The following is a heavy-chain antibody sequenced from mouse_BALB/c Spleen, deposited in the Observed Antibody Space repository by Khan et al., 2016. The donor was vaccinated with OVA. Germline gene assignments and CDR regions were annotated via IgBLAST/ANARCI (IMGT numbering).Heavy chain of an antibody. V-gene: IGHV2-9*02. CDR3: ATLYGDEPY. J-gene: IGHJ3*01. CDR2: IWAGGST. D-gene: IGHD2-13*01. CDR1: GFSLTNYG. Sequence: VQLVESGPGLVAPSQSLSITCTVSGFSLTNYGVHWLRQPPGKGLEWLGVIWAGGSTNYNSALMSRLSINKDNSKGQVFLKMNSLQTEDTAMYYCATLYGDEPYWGQGTLVTVSA.